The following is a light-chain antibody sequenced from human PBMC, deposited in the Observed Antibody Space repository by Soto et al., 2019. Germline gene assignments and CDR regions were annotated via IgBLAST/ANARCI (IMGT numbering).Light chain of an antibody. CDR1: SSDVGGYNS. CDR3: SSYTSNTIVV. Sequence: QSALTKPDSVSGSPGQSIIISCTGASSDVGGYNSVSWYQQHPGKAPKLMIYDVSNRHSGVSNRFSGSKSSNTASLTIAGLQAEDEADYYCSSYTSNTIVVFGRGTKLTVL. J-gene: IGLJ2*01. CDR2: DVS. V-gene: IGLV2-14*01.